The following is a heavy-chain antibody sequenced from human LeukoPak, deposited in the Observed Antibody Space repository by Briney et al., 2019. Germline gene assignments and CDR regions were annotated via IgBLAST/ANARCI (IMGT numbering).Heavy chain of an antibody. J-gene: IGHJ4*02. Sequence: GGSLRLSCTASGFTFGDYAMSWVRQAPGKGLEWVGFIRSKAYGGTTEYAASVKGRFTISRDDSKSIAYLQMNSLKTEDTAVYYCTRDLLKASRAGYWGQGTLVTVSS. CDR1: GFTFGDYA. V-gene: IGHV3-49*04. CDR3: TRDLLKASRAGY. CDR2: IRSKAYGGTT.